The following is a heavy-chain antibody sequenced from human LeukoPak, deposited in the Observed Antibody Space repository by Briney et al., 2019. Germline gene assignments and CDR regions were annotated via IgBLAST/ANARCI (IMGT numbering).Heavy chain of an antibody. V-gene: IGHV4-4*09. Sequence: PSETLSLTCSVSGGSLSPYYWSWIRQPPGEGLEWIGYIFSSGSTNYNPSLKSRVTISVDTSRNQFSLKLSSVTAADTAVYYCARRQIYFDYWGQGTLVTVSS. CDR3: ARRQIYFDY. J-gene: IGHJ4*02. CDR1: GGSLSPYY. CDR2: IFSSGST.